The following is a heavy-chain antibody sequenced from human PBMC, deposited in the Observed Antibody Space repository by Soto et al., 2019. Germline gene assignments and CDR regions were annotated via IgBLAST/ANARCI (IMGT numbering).Heavy chain of an antibody. V-gene: IGHV4-4*07. CDR1: GGSISSYF. D-gene: IGHD2-21*02. CDR2: IYTSGST. Sequence: SETLSLTCTVSGGSISSYFCSWIRQPAGKGLEWIGRIYTSGSTNYNPSLKSRVTMSVDTSKNQFSLKLSSVPAADTAVYYCARESTVVTLRTFDIWGQGTMVTVS. CDR3: ARESTVVTLRTFDI. J-gene: IGHJ3*02.